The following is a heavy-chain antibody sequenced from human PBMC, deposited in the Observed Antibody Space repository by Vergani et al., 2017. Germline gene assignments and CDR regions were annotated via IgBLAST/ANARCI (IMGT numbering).Heavy chain of an antibody. D-gene: IGHD5-24*01. CDR3: AKSLGIYRRDGYNSGGPDY. CDR1: GFTFSSYW. CDR2: IKQDGSEK. Sequence: EVQLVESGGGLVQPRGSLRLSCAASGFTFSSYWMSWVRQAPGKGLEWVANIKQDGSEKYYVDSVKGRFTISRDNAKNSLYLQMNSLRAEDTAVYYCAKSLGIYRRDGYNSGGPDYWGQGTLVTVSS. J-gene: IGHJ4*02. V-gene: IGHV3-7*01.